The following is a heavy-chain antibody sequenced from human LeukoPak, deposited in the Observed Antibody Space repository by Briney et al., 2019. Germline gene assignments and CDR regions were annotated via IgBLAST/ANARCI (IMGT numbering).Heavy chain of an antibody. CDR3: ARDKIPTVTPFDY. CDR1: GFTFSSYE. V-gene: IGHV3-48*03. Sequence: PGGSLRLSCAASGFTFSSYEMNWVRQAPGKGLEWVSYISSSGSTIYYADSVKGRFTISRDNANNSLYMQMNSLRAEDTAVYYCARDKIPTVTPFDYWGQGTLVTVSS. CDR2: ISSSGSTI. J-gene: IGHJ4*02. D-gene: IGHD4-17*01.